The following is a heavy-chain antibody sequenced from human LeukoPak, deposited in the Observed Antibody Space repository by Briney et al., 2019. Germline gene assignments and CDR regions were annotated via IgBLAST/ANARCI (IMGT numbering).Heavy chain of an antibody. CDR2: TYYRSKWSN. D-gene: IGHD6-13*01. J-gene: IGHJ4*02. V-gene: IGHV6-1*01. Sequence: PSQTLSLTCAISGDSVSSTIVTWDWIRQSPSGVLEWLGRTYYRSKWSNDYAESVRSRITITPDTSKNQVSLQLNSVTPEDTAVYYCARLIGNSWLDHWGQGTLVTVSS. CDR3: ARLIGNSWLDH. CDR1: GDSVSSTIVT.